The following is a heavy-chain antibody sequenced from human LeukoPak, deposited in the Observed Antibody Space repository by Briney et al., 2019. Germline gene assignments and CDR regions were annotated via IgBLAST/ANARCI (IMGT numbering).Heavy chain of an antibody. D-gene: IGHD3-10*01. CDR3: AKGGGPTMESYSIDAP. V-gene: IGHV3-9*01. CDR2: ISWNSAIM. J-gene: IGHJ5*02. Sequence: GGSLRLSCEGPGFTFDDYAMHWVRQAPGKGLEWVSSISWNSAIMAYAGSVKGRFTISRDNGKKSLYLQMNSLRVGDTAFYYWAKGGGPTMESYSIDAPGAQEPLVPVSS. CDR1: GFTFDDYA.